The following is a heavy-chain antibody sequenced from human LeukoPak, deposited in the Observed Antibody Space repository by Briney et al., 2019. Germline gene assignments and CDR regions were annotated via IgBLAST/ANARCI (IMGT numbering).Heavy chain of an antibody. CDR3: AKDEDFSGGWYPGHY. Sequence: PGGSLRLSCETSGFTFSNYGLSWVRLPPGKGLEWVSVISGNGAFTYYADSVKGRFTISRDSSKNTVYLQMNILRDDDTALYYCAKDEDFSGGWYPGHYWGLGTLVTVSS. V-gene: IGHV3-23*01. D-gene: IGHD6-19*01. J-gene: IGHJ4*02. CDR2: ISGNGAFT. CDR1: GFTFSNYG.